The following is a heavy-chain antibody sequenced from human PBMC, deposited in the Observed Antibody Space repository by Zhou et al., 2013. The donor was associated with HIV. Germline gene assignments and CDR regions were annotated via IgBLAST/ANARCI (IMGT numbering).Heavy chain of an antibody. D-gene: IGHD2-2*01. J-gene: IGHJ1*01. CDR1: GGTFSSYA. CDR2: IIPIFGTA. CDR3: ARYPRGCSSTSCYDRWGYFQH. Sequence: QVQLVQSGAEVKKPGSSVKVSCKASGGTFSSYAISWVRQAPGQGLEWMGGIIPIFGTANYAQKFQGRVTITTDESTSTAYMELSSLRSEDTAVYYCARYPRGCSSTSCYDRWGYFQHWGQGHPGHRLL. V-gene: IGHV1-69*05.